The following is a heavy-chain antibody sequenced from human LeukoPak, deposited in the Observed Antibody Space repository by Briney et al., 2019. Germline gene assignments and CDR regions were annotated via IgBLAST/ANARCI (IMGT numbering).Heavy chain of an antibody. CDR2: INPNSGGT. J-gene: IGHJ4*02. Sequence: ASVKVSCKASGYTFTGYYMHWVRQAPGQGLEWMGWINPNSGGTNYAQKFQGRVTMTRDTSISTAYMELSRVRSDDTAVYYCARGEAIVGATIDYWGQGTLVTVSS. CDR3: ARGEAIVGATIDY. D-gene: IGHD1-26*01. V-gene: IGHV1-2*02. CDR1: GYTFTGYY.